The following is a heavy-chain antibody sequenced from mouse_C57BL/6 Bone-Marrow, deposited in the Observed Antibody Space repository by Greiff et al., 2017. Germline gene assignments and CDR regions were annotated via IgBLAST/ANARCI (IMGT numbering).Heavy chain of an antibody. V-gene: IGHV1-5*01. CDR2: ISPGNSDT. CDR3: TRIGYGSSWGFAY. J-gene: IGHJ3*01. D-gene: IGHD1-1*01. CDR1: GYTFTSYW. Sequence: SGTVLARPGASVKMSCKTSGYTFTSYWMHWVKQRPGQGLEWIGAISPGNSDTSYNQKFKGKAKLTAVTSASPAYMELSSLTNEDSAVYYCTRIGYGSSWGFAYWGQGTLVTVSA.